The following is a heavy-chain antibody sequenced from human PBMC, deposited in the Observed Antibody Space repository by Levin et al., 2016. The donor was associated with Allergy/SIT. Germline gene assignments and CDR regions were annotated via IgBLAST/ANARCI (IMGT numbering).Heavy chain of an antibody. Sequence: SETLSLTCAVYGGSFSGYYWSWIRQPPGKGLEWIGEINHSGSTNYNPSLKSRVTISVDTSKNQFSLKLSSVTAADTAVYYCARWPRYCSSTSCYSSGNYYYYGMDVWGQGTTVTVSS. CDR2: INHSGST. CDR3: ARWPRYCSSTSCYSSGNYYYYGMDV. D-gene: IGHD2-2*02. V-gene: IGHV4-34*01. CDR1: GGSFSGYY. J-gene: IGHJ6*02.